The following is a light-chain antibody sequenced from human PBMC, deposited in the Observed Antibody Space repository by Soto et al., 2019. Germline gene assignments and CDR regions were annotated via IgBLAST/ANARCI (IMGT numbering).Light chain of an antibody. V-gene: IGLV2-8*01. Sequence: QSALTQPPSASGSPGQSVAISCTGTSSDIGAYKFVSWYQQHPGKAPKLIIYDVSIRPSGVPDRFSGSKSGNTASLTVSGLLAEAEADYYCSLYAGSNNVVFGGGTQLTVL. J-gene: IGLJ2*01. CDR1: SSDIGAYKF. CDR3: SLYAGSNNVV. CDR2: DVS.